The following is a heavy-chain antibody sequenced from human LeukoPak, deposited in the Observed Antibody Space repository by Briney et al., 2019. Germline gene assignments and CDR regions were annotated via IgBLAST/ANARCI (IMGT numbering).Heavy chain of an antibody. J-gene: IGHJ4*02. D-gene: IGHD3-10*01. Sequence: PGGSLRLSCAASGFTFTTYWMSWVRQLPGKGLEWVANINQDGTEKYYVDSVKGRFTISRDNAKNSLDLQMNSLRVEDTGIYYCVKVAKYYYGSETYYFFEHWGQGTPATASS. V-gene: IGHV3-7*01. CDR1: GFTFTTYW. CDR3: VKVAKYYYGSETYYFFEH. CDR2: INQDGTEK.